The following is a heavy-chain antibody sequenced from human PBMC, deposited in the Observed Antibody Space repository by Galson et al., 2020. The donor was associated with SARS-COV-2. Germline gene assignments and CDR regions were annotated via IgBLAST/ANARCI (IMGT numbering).Heavy chain of an antibody. Sequence: ASETLSLTCTVSGGSISGFYWNWIRQPPGKGLEWIGYFHYAGNTNYNPSLKSRVTISVDTSKNQFSLKLTSVPAADTAVYYCARDRDFDYWGQGTLVTVSS. V-gene: IGHV4-59*01. CDR2: FHYAGNT. CDR1: GGSISGFY. J-gene: IGHJ4*02. D-gene: IGHD3-10*01. CDR3: ARDRDFDY.